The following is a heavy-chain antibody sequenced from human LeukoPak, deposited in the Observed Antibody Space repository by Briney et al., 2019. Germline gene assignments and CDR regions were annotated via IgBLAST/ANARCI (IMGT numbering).Heavy chain of an antibody. CDR3: ASKAAAVRHLDY. D-gene: IGHD6-13*01. CDR1: GFTFSSYS. J-gene: IGHJ4*02. V-gene: IGHV3-21*01. CDR2: ISGSSSYI. Sequence: GGSLRLSCAASGFTFSSYSMNWVRQAPGKGLEWVSSISGSSSYIYYADSVKGRFTISRDNAKNSLYLQMNSLRAEDTAVYYCASKAAAVRHLDYWGQGTLVTVSS.